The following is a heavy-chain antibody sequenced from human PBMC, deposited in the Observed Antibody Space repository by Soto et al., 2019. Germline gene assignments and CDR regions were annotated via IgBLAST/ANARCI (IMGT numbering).Heavy chain of an antibody. J-gene: IGHJ5*02. CDR1: GGSISGAAYY. V-gene: IGHV4-31*03. CDR3: ASDTGFYGGYNWFDP. Sequence: QVQLQESGPGLLKHSQTLSLTCTVSGGSISGAAYYWSWIRHLPGKGLEWIGYIYYTGTTSYRPSLESRVTISLDTSKSQFSLKLTAVTAAATAVYYCASDTGFYGGYNWFDPWGQGTLVTVSS. CDR2: IYYTGTT. D-gene: IGHD3-16*01.